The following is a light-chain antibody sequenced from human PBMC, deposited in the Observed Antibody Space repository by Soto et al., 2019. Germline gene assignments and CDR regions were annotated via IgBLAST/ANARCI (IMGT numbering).Light chain of an antibody. V-gene: IGKV3-15*01. Sequence: EIVMTQSPATLSVSPGGRATLSCRTSQSVSSYLAWYQQRPGQPPRLLIYGASTRATGIPARFSGSGSGTEFSLTISSLQSEDFAVYYCQQYNTWPPKYTFGQGTKQEIK. CDR1: QSVSSY. CDR3: QQYNTWPPKYT. CDR2: GAS. J-gene: IGKJ2*01.